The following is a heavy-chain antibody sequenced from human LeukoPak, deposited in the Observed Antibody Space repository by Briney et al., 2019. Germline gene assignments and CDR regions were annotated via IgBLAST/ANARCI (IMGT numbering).Heavy chain of an antibody. Sequence: GGSLRLSCTTSGFTFGDYDMSWFRQAPGKGLEWVGFIRSKAYGGTTEYAASVKGRFIISRDDSKSIAYLQMNSLKAEDTAVYYCTRERVHWDTAMVPFDYWGQGTLVTVSS. CDR1: GFTFGDYD. V-gene: IGHV3-49*03. J-gene: IGHJ4*02. CDR3: TRERVHWDTAMVPFDY. D-gene: IGHD5-18*01. CDR2: IRSKAYGGTT.